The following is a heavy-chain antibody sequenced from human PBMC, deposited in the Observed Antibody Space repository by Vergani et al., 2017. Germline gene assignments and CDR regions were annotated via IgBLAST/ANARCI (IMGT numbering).Heavy chain of an antibody. Sequence: QVQLQESGGGVVQPGRSLRLSCAASGFTFNQYGMHWVRQAPGKGLEWVAVTWYDGNNKQYADSVKGRFTISRDNSKSTMYLQMNSLRDEDTGVYYCARDLRLLYNRFDPWGQGTLVTVSS. D-gene: IGHD1-14*01. CDR2: TWYDGNNK. J-gene: IGHJ5*02. V-gene: IGHV3-33*01. CDR3: ARDLRLLYNRFDP. CDR1: GFTFNQYG.